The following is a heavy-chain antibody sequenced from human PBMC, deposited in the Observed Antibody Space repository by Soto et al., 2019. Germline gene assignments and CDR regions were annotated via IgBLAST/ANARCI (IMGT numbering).Heavy chain of an antibody. V-gene: IGHV4-30-4*01. J-gene: IGHJ6*02. Sequence: SETLSLTCSVSGSYITSGDYHWTWIRQAPGKGLEWIGYISHSETTYYSPALKNRIIISSDISMNQFSLRLNSVTAADTAVYYCARWVTTFYGSGSYYNTPYQYALDVWGQGTTVTVSS. CDR1: GSYITSGDYH. CDR3: ARWVTTFYGSGSYYNTPYQYALDV. D-gene: IGHD3-10*01. CDR2: ISHSETT.